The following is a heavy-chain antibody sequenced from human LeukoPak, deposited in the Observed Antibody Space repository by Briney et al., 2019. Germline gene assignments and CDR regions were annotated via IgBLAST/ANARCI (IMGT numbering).Heavy chain of an antibody. Sequence: SETLSLTRTVSGGSISSGSHYWSWIRQPAGKGLEWIGRIYTSGNTNYNPSLKSRVTISVDTSKNQFSLKLSSVTAADTAVYYCARRASGYSFFDYWGQGTLVTVSS. V-gene: IGHV4-61*02. D-gene: IGHD3-22*01. CDR3: ARRASGYSFFDY. J-gene: IGHJ4*02. CDR2: IYTSGNT. CDR1: GGSISSGSHY.